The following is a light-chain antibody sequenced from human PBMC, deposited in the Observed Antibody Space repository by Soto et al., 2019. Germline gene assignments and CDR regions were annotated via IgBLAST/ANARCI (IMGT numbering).Light chain of an antibody. J-gene: IGLJ1*01. CDR3: VSYTTSASYV. V-gene: IGLV2-14*01. CDR1: SSDVGNYIF. CDR2: DIN. Sequence: QSALAHPASVSGSPGQSITISCTGTSSDVGNYIFVSWYRQHPGKAPKLMIYDINNRPSGVSNRFSGSKSGNTASLTISGLQADEEADYYCVSYTTSASYVFGPGPKVTVL.